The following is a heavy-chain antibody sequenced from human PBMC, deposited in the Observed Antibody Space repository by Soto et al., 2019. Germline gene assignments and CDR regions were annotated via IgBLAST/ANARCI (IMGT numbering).Heavy chain of an antibody. J-gene: IGHJ4*02. CDR1: GFTFSSYA. D-gene: IGHD5-12*01. Sequence: GGSLRLSCAASGFTFSSYAMSWVRQAPGKGLEWVSAISGSGGSTYYADSVKGRFTISRDNSKNTLYLQMNSLRAEDTAVYYCAKVVRYSGYDPNHKCYDYWGQGTLVTVSS. CDR3: AKVVRYSGYDPNHKCYDY. CDR2: ISGSGGST. V-gene: IGHV3-23*01.